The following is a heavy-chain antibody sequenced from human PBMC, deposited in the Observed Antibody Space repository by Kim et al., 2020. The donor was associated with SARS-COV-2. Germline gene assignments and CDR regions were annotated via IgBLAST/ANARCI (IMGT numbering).Heavy chain of an antibody. Sequence: VDSVKGRFTIPRDNAKNSLYLQMNSLRAEDTAVYYCARDDYYDSSGSLDYWGQGTLVTVSS. CDR3: ARDDYYDSSGSLDY. V-gene: IGHV3-7*01. J-gene: IGHJ4*02. D-gene: IGHD3-22*01.